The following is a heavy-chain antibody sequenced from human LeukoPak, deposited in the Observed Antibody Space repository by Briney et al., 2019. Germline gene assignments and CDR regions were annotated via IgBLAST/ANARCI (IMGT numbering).Heavy chain of an antibody. D-gene: IGHD5-24*01. CDR1: GFTFSTYE. CDR2: IYSGGYT. CDR3: ARARDGYNSGFDY. Sequence: GGSLRLSCAASGFTFSTYEMNWVRQAPGKGLDWVSVIYSGGYTYYADSVRGRFTISRDTSKNTLYLQMNSLRAEDTAVYYCARARDGYNSGFDYWGQGTLVTVSS. J-gene: IGHJ4*02. V-gene: IGHV3-53*01.